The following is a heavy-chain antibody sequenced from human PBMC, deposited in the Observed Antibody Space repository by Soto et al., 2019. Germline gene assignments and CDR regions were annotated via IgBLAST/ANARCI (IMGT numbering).Heavy chain of an antibody. D-gene: IGHD1-26*01. Sequence: QVQLVQSGAEVKKPGASVKVSCKASGYNCNSYTISWGRQAPGQGLEWIGRISAYNGNTNYAQKLPGRVTMTTDTSASTACMELRSLRSDVTAVYHRARGVGDLGHWFDPWGQGTLVTVSS. V-gene: IGHV1-18*01. CDR1: GYNCNSYT. J-gene: IGHJ5*02. CDR2: ISAYNGNT. CDR3: ARGVGDLGHWFDP.